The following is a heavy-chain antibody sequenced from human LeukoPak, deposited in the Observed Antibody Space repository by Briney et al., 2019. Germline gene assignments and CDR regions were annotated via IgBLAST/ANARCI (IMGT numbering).Heavy chain of an antibody. CDR1: GFTFSHYA. Sequence: GGSLRLSCAASGFTFSHYAMSWVRQAPGKGLEWVSGIGGTGHFTYYADSVKGRFTVSRDNSKNTLYLEMNTLKVEDTAVYYCAKDILYSSSTDRWACDYWGQGTLVTVSS. J-gene: IGHJ4*02. CDR2: IGGTGHFT. D-gene: IGHD6-6*01. CDR3: AKDILYSSSTDRWACDY. V-gene: IGHV3-23*01.